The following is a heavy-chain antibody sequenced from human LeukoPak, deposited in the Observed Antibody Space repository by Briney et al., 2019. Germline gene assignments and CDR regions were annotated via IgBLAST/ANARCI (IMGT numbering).Heavy chain of an antibody. CDR2: IYTSGST. J-gene: IGHJ6*03. Sequence: KSSETLSLTCTVSGGSFSIYYWSWIRQPAGKGLEWIGRIYTSGSTNYNPSLKSRVTMSVDTSKNQFSLNLNSVTAADTAVYYCARGPDYDLLTGYPDYYYYSMDVWGKGTTVTVSS. D-gene: IGHD3-9*01. CDR1: GGSFSIYY. V-gene: IGHV4-4*07. CDR3: ARGPDYDLLTGYPDYYYYSMDV.